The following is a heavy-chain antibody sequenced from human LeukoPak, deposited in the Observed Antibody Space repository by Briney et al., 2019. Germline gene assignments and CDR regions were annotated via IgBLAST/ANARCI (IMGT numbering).Heavy chain of an antibody. CDR3: ARDFRRASDAFDI. J-gene: IGHJ3*02. V-gene: IGHV3-53*01. CDR2: IYTDGTT. Sequence: GGSLRLSCAASGFSVSINYMSWVRQAPAKGLECVSVIYTDGTTYYADSVKGRFTISRDHSNNTLYLQMNSLRAEDTATYYCARDFRRASDAFDIWGQGTMVAVSS. CDR1: GFSVSINY.